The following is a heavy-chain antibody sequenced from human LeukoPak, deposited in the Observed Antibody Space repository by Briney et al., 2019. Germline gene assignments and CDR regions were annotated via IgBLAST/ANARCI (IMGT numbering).Heavy chain of an antibody. V-gene: IGHV4-59*01. D-gene: IGHD3-10*01. CDR2: IYYSGTT. Sequence: SETLSLTCTVSGGSISGFFWTWIRQSPGKGTEYIGYIYYSGTTDYNPTLKSRVSMSVDTSKNQFFLNLTSVTAADTAIYYCARVGYGSGSWGWFDPWGQGTLVTVSS. J-gene: IGHJ5*02. CDR1: GGSISGFF. CDR3: ARVGYGSGSWGWFDP.